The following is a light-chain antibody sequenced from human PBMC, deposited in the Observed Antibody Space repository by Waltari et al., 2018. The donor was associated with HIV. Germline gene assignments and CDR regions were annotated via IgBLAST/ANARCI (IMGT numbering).Light chain of an antibody. CDR1: ELATQY. Sequence: SFELTQPPSVSVSPGQTARITCSGDELATQYVSWYQQKAGQAPVLVMYKDGERPSGVPERFFASTSGTTVTLIISGVQAEDEADYYCQSADSSDSSYVFGSGTKVTVL. CDR2: KDG. CDR3: QSADSSDSSYV. V-gene: IGLV3-25*03. J-gene: IGLJ1*01.